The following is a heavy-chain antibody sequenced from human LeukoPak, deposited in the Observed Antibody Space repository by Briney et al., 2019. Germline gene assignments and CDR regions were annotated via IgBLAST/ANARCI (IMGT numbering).Heavy chain of an antibody. CDR2: ISSSGSTI. J-gene: IGHJ6*02. CDR3: ARARTMVRGVTYGMDV. CDR1: GFTFSSFA. Sequence: PGGSLRLSCEASGFTFSSFAMSWVRQAPGKGLEWVSYISSSGSTIYYADSVKGRFTISRDNAKNSLYLQMNSLRAEDTAVYYCARARTMVRGVTYGMDVWGQGTTVTVSS. V-gene: IGHV3-48*04. D-gene: IGHD3-10*01.